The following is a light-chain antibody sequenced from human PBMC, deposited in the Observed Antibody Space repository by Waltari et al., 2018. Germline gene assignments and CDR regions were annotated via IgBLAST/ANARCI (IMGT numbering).Light chain of an antibody. J-gene: IGLJ3*02. CDR3: VAWDDSLSATV. Sequence: QSVLTQPPSASGPPGQRATISCSGSSSTIGSNSVYWYQNLPGTAPKLLIYRNDQRPSGVPDRFSGSKSGTSASLAISELRSEDEADYYCVAWDDSLSATVFGGGTKLTVL. CDR1: SSTIGSNS. V-gene: IGLV1-47*01. CDR2: RND.